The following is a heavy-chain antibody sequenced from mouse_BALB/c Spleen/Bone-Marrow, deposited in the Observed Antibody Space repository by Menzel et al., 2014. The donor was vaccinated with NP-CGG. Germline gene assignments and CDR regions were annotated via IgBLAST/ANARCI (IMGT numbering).Heavy chain of an antibody. Sequence: VQLQQSGTELVKPGASVKISCKPSGYTFTESTMHWMKQSHGGSLEWIGGINPYNDVTNYNQKFKGKATMTVDKSSSTAYMELRSLTAEYSADYCVTRKKYGNYLFDYWGQGTTLTVSS. D-gene: IGHD2-10*02. CDR1: GYTFTEST. J-gene: IGHJ2*01. V-gene: IGHV1-18*01. CDR3: TRKKYGNYLFDY. CDR2: INPYNDVT.